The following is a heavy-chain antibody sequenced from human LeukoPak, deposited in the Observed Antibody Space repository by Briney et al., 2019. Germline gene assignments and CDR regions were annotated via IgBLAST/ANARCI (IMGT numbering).Heavy chain of an antibody. CDR2: ISGSGGST. CDR1: GFTFSSYA. V-gene: IGHV3-23*01. Sequence: GGSLRLSCAASGFTFSSYATSWVRQAPGKGLEWVSAISGSGGSTYYADSVKGRFTISRDNSKNTLYLQMNSLRAEDTAVYYCARKPQYCSGGSCYSGNFDYWGQGTLVTVSS. D-gene: IGHD2-15*01. J-gene: IGHJ4*02. CDR3: ARKPQYCSGGSCYSGNFDY.